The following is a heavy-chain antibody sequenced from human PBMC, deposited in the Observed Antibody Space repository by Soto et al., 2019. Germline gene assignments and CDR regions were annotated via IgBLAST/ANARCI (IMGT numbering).Heavy chain of an antibody. D-gene: IGHD3-9*01. Sequence: GGSLRLSCAASGFTFSSYGMHWVRQAPGKGLEWVAVISYDGSNKYYADSVKGRFTISRDNSKNTLYLQMNSLRAEDTAVYYCAKDFRTGFQGLYYYGMDVWGQGTTVTVSS. J-gene: IGHJ6*02. CDR1: GFTFSSYG. V-gene: IGHV3-30*18. CDR2: ISYDGSNK. CDR3: AKDFRTGFQGLYYYGMDV.